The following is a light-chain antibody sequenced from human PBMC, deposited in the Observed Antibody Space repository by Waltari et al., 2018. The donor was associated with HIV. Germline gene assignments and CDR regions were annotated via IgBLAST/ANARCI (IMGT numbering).Light chain of an antibody. J-gene: IGLJ3*02. CDR1: NSNIGSNS. CDR2: RDN. CDR3: AVWDDSLRGGV. Sequence: QSVVTQPPSASGTPGQRVVNSCSGSNSNIGSNSVNWYPQVPGAAPKTLIYRDNQRFSGVPDRFSGSKSGTSAALAISELRSEDEADYYCAVWDDSLRGGVFGGGTKLTVL. V-gene: IGLV1-47*01.